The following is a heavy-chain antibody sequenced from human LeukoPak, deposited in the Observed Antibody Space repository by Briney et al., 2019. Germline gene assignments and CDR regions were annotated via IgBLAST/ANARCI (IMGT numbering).Heavy chain of an antibody. CDR1: GYTFTSYG. D-gene: IGHD4-17*01. CDR3: ARTSDDYGLY. J-gene: IGHJ4*02. Sequence: GASVKVSCKASGYTFTSYGISWVRQAHGQGLEWMGGIIPIFGTANYAQKFQGRVTITADESTSTAYMELSSLRSEDTAVYYCARTSDDYGLYWGQGTLVTVSS. CDR2: IIPIFGTA. V-gene: IGHV1-69*13.